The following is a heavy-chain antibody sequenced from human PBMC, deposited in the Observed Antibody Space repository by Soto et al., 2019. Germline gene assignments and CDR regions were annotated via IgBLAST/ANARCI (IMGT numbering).Heavy chain of an antibody. J-gene: IGHJ4*02. CDR1: GYTFTGHY. CDR2: IGPESGAT. D-gene: IGHD1-26*01. CDR3: GRGRSGQIVVFY. V-gene: IGHV1-2*02. Sequence: ASVKVSWKASGYTFTGHYIHWVRQAPEQGPEWMGEIGPESGATRYAQKFRGGVTMTRDTSITTVYMELKNLSPDDTAVYYCGRGRSGQIVVFYWGQGTPVTVPQ.